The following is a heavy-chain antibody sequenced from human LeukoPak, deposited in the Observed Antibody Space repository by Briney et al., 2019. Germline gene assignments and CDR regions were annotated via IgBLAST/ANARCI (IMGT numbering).Heavy chain of an antibody. CDR2: ISGSGGST. D-gene: IGHD6-13*01. J-gene: IGHJ4*02. CDR3: AKYKQQLVRTNYFDY. CDR1: GFTFSSYA. Sequence: GGSLRLSCAASGFTFSSYAMSWVRQAPGKGLEWVSAISGSGGSTYYADSVKGRFTISRDNSKNTLYLQMNSLRAEDTAVYYCAKYKQQLVRTNYFDYWGQGTLVTVSS. V-gene: IGHV3-23*01.